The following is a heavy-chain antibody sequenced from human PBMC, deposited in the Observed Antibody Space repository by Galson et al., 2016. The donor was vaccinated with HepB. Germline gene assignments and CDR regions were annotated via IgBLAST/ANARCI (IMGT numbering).Heavy chain of an antibody. J-gene: IGHJ4*02. CDR3: AHRLRGTTFDY. D-gene: IGHD1-14*01. CDR2: IYWDDDK. Sequence: PALVTPTQTLTLTCNFSGFSPTSGAVGVGWLRQPPGKALEWLALIYWDDDKTFSPSLRSRVTITKDTSKNQVVLRLTNVDPLDTATYFCAHRLRGTTFDYWGQGILVAVSS. V-gene: IGHV2-5*02. CDR1: GFSPTSGAVG.